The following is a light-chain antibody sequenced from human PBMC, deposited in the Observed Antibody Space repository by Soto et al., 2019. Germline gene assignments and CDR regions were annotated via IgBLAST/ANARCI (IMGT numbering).Light chain of an antibody. CDR2: RNN. CDR3: AAWDDSLSGSYV. Sequence: QSALTHPPSASGTPGQMVTISCSGSSSNIGSNYVYWYQQLPGTAPKLLIYRNNQRPSGVPDRFSGSKSGTSASLAISGLRSEDEADYYCAAWDDSLSGSYVFGTGTKVTVL. CDR1: SSNIGSNY. J-gene: IGLJ1*01. V-gene: IGLV1-47*01.